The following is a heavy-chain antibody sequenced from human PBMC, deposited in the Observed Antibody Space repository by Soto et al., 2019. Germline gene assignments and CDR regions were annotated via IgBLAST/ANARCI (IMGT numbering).Heavy chain of an antibody. CDR2: ISYDGSNK. J-gene: IGHJ4*02. CDR3: AKVSKYSSSSGLYY. V-gene: IGHV3-30*18. CDR1: GFTFSSYG. Sequence: QVQLVESGGGVVQPGRSLRLSCAASGFTFSSYGMHWVRQAPGKGLEWVAVISYDGSNKYYADSVKGRFTISRDNSKNTLYLQMNSLRAEDTAVYYCAKVSKYSSSSGLYYWGQGTLVTVSS. D-gene: IGHD6-6*01.